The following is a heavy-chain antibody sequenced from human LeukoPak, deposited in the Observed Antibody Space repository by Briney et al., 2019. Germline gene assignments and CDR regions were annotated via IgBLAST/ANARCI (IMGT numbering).Heavy chain of an antibody. Sequence: GGSLRLSCAAPGFTFSTYWMSWVRQAPGKGLEWVANIKEDGSAKYYVDSVKGRFTISRDNAKNSQYLQMNSLRAEDTAVYYCARVGSTYGYAYWGQGTLVTVSS. J-gene: IGHJ4*02. D-gene: IGHD5-18*01. V-gene: IGHV3-7*05. CDR2: IKEDGSAK. CDR3: ARVGSTYGYAY. CDR1: GFTFSTYW.